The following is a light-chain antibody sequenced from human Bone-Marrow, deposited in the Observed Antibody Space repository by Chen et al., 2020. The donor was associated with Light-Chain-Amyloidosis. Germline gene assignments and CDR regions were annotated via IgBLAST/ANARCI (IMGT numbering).Light chain of an antibody. CDR1: QGISSS. J-gene: IGKJ1*01. CDR2: GAS. Sequence: DIQMTQSPSSLSASVRDRVTITCRASQGISSSLAWYQQKSGKAPKLLVFGASTLESGVPYRFNGSGSGTVYTLTISSLQPEDFATYFCQQYYGTPRTFGQGTKVEIK. V-gene: IGKV1-NL1*01. CDR3: QQYYGTPRT.